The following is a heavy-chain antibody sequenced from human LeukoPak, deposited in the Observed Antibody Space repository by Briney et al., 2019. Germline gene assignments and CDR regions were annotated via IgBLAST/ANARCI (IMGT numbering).Heavy chain of an antibody. CDR1: GGSISSGDYY. CDR2: IYYSGST. Sequence: SETLSLTCTVSGGSISSGDYYWSWIRQPPGKGLEWIGYIYYSGSTNYNPSLKSRVTISVDTSKNQFSLKLSSVTAADTAVYYCARLGYCSGGSCYNWFDPWGQGTLVTVSS. CDR3: ARLGYCSGGSCYNWFDP. D-gene: IGHD2-15*01. J-gene: IGHJ5*02. V-gene: IGHV4-61*08.